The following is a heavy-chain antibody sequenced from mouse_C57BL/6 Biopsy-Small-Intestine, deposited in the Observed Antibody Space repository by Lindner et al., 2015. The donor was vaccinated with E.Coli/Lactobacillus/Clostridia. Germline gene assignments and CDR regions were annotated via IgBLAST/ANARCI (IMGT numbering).Heavy chain of an antibody. V-gene: IGHV3-5*01. CDR2: LYYSGTI. CDR1: GISITTANYR. CDR3: ARDYDWYFDV. Sequence: VQLQESGPGLVKPSQTVFLTCTVTGISITTANYRWNWIRQFPGNKLEWIGYLYYSGTITYNPSLTSRTTITRDTPKNQFFLEMNSLTAEDSAIYYCARDYDWYFDVWGTGTTVTVSS. J-gene: IGHJ1*03. D-gene: IGHD2-12*01.